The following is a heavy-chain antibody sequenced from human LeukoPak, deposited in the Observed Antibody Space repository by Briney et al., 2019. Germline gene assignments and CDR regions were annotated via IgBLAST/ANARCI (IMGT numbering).Heavy chain of an antibody. J-gene: IGHJ4*02. D-gene: IGHD5-18*01. CDR1: GGSISSGSYY. Sequence: PSETLSLTCTVSGGSISSGSYYWSWIRQPPGKGLEWIGYIYYSGSTYYNPSLKSRVTISVDTSKNQFSLKLSSVTAADTAVYYCARAGYSYGYNFDYWGQGTLVTVSS. CDR3: ARAGYSYGYNFDY. V-gene: IGHV4-30-4*08. CDR2: IYYSGST.